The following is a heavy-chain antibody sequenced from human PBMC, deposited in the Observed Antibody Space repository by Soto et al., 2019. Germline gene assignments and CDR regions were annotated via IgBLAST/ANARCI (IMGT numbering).Heavy chain of an antibody. J-gene: IGHJ4*02. Sequence: SLRLSCAASGFTFDDYAMHWVRQAPGKGLEWVSGISWNSGSIGYADSVKGRFTISRDNAKNSLYLQMNSLRAEDTALYYCAKTSNPGIAVATFDYWGQGTLVTVSS. D-gene: IGHD6-19*01. CDR3: AKTSNPGIAVATFDY. V-gene: IGHV3-9*01. CDR2: ISWNSGSI. CDR1: GFTFDDYA.